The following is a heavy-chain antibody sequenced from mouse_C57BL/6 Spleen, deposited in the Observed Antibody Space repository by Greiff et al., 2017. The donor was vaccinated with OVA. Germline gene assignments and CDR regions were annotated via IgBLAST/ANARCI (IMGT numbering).Heavy chain of an antibody. J-gene: IGHJ3*01. CDR2: ISSGGSYT. CDR3: ASLYYDYDWFAY. D-gene: IGHD2-4*01. Sequence: DVMLVESGGDLVKPGGSLQLSCAASGFTFSSYGMSWVRQTPDKRLEWVATISSGGSYTYYPDSVKGRFTISRDNAKNTLYLQMSSLKSEDTAMYYCASLYYDYDWFAYWGQGTLVTVSA. CDR1: GFTFSSYG. V-gene: IGHV5-6*02.